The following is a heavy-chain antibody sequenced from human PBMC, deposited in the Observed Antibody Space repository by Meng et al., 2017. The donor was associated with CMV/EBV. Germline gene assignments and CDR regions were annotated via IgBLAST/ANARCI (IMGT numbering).Heavy chain of an antibody. Sequence: GGSLRLSCAASGFTFSSYAMHWVRQAPGQGLEWVAVISYDGSNKYYADSVKGRFTISRENSKNTLYLQMNSLRAEDTAVYYCARDGAGGFLEWLLDFDYWGQGTLVTVSS. CDR3: ARDGAGGFLEWLLDFDY. CDR1: GFTFSSYA. J-gene: IGHJ4*02. D-gene: IGHD3-3*01. V-gene: IGHV3-30-3*01. CDR2: ISYDGSNK.